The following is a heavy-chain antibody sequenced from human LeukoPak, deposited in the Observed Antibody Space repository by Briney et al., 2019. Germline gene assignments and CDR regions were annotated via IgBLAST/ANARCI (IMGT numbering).Heavy chain of an antibody. CDR3: ARRRAGRINCYFDY. Sequence: SGTLSLTCAVSGGSISSSNWWSWVRQPPGKGLEWIGEIYHSGSTNYNPSLKSRVTISVDKSKNQFSLKLSSVTAADTAVYYCARRRAGRINCYFDYWGQGTLVTVSS. CDR1: GGSISSSNW. V-gene: IGHV4-4*02. J-gene: IGHJ4*02. D-gene: IGHD1-1*01. CDR2: IYHSGST.